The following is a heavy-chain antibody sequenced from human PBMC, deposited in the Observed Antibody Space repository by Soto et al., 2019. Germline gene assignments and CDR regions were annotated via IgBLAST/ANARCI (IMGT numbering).Heavy chain of an antibody. CDR1: GYTFTSYG. Sequence: ASVKVSCKASGYTFTSYGISWVRQAPGKGLEWMGWISADNGDTNYAQKLQGRVTMTTDTSTSTAYMELRSLRSEDTAVYYCASDDVDTAMVKVYWGQGTLVTVSS. CDR3: ASDDVDTAMVKVY. CDR2: ISADNGDT. V-gene: IGHV1-18*01. J-gene: IGHJ4*02. D-gene: IGHD5-18*01.